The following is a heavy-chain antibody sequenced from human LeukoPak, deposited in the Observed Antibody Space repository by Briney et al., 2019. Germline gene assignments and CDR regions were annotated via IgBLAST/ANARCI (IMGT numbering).Heavy chain of an antibody. J-gene: IGHJ4*02. Sequence: SETLSLTCTVSGGSISSSSYYWGWIRQPPGKGLEWIGSIYYSGSTYYNPSLKSRVTISVDTSKNQFSLKVSSVTAADTAVYYCARETRDYYDSSGYPTTNLDYWGQGTLVTVSS. D-gene: IGHD3-22*01. V-gene: IGHV4-39*02. CDR1: GGSISSSSYY. CDR2: IYYSGST. CDR3: ARETRDYYDSSGYPTTNLDY.